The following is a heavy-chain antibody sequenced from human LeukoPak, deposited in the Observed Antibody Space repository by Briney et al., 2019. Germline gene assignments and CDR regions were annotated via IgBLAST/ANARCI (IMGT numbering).Heavy chain of an antibody. V-gene: IGHV4-4*07. D-gene: IGHD5-18*01. CDR3: ARGTSASWLQLWPREAFDI. CDR1: GGSISSYY. J-gene: IGHJ3*02. CDR2: IYTSGST. Sequence: SETLSLTCTVSGGSISSYYWSWIRQPAGKGLEWIGRIYTSGSTNYNPSLKSRVTMSVDTSKNQFSLKLSSVTAADTAVYYCARGTSASWLQLWPREAFDIWGQGTMVTVSS.